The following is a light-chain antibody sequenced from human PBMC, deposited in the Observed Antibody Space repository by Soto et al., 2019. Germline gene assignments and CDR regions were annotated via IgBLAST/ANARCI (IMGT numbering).Light chain of an antibody. CDR2: LNS. J-gene: IGKJ1*01. V-gene: IGKV2-28*01. Sequence: EIVMTQSPLSLPVTPGESASISCRSSQSLLHGSNNYLDWYLQKPGQSPQLLIHLNSNRASGVPDRFSGSGTGTDFTLTISSLQPEDFATYYCQQSYSTPWTFGQGTKVEIK. CDR1: QSLLHGSNNY. CDR3: QQSYSTPWT.